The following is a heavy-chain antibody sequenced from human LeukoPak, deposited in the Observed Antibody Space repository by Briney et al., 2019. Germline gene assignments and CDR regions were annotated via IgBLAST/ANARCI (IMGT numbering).Heavy chain of an antibody. D-gene: IGHD1-26*01. CDR3: ARGSSGTYDMGY. J-gene: IGHJ4*02. CDR1: GFTVSSNY. V-gene: IGHV3-66*01. Sequence: GGSLRLSCAASGFTVSSNYMSWVRQAPGKGLEWVSVIYSGGSTYYAESVKGRITISRDNSKNTLFLQMNGLRAEDTAVYYCARGSSGTYDMGYWGQGTLVTVSS. CDR2: IYSGGST.